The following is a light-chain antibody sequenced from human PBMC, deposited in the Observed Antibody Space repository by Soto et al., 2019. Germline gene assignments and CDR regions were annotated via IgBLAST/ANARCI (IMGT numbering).Light chain of an antibody. Sequence: QSVLTQPASVSGSPGQSITISCTGTSSDVGNYNLVSWYQQHPGKAPKLIIYESTKRPSGVSNRFSGSKSGNTASLTIFRLQAEDEADYHCCSNAGRSTLVFGGGTKVTVL. CDR2: EST. V-gene: IGLV2-23*01. J-gene: IGLJ2*01. CDR3: CSNAGRSTLV. CDR1: SSDVGNYNL.